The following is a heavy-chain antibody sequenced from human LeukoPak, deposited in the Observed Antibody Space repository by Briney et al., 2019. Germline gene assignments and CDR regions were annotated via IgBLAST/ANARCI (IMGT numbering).Heavy chain of an antibody. V-gene: IGHV3-23*01. J-gene: IGHJ4*01. CDR2: VSSSGENT. CDR1: DFTFSSSG. Sequence: GGTLRLSCAASDFTFSSSGMTWVRQAPGKGLEWVSTVSSSGENTYYADSVKGRFTISRDNSKNTLYLQMNSLKIEDTAVYYCTKLARAPRDFDYWGQGTLVTVSS. CDR3: TKLARAPRDFDY. D-gene: IGHD3-10*01.